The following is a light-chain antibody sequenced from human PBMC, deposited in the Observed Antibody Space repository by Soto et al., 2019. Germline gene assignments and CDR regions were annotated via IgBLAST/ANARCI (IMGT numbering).Light chain of an antibody. V-gene: IGKV3-11*01. CDR3: QQRSNWPLT. CDR2: DAS. J-gene: IGKJ5*01. Sequence: EIVMTPSPGTLSVSPGERATPSRGASQSVSSNLAWYQQKPGQAPRLLIYDASNRATGIPARFSGSGSGTDFTLTVSSLEPEDFAVYYCQQRSNWPLTFGQGTRLEI. CDR1: QSVSSN.